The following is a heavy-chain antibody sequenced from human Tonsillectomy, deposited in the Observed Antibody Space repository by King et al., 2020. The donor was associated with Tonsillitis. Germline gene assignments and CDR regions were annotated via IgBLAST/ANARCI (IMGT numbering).Heavy chain of an antibody. CDR3: ARTPLLSMLAFDI. CDR1: GFSLSNDNMG. D-gene: IGHD2/OR15-2a*01. CDR2: IFSNDEK. V-gene: IGHV2-26*01. Sequence: VTLKESGPVLVKPTETLTLTCTVSGFSLSNDNMGVSWIRQPPGTALEWLAHIFSNDEKSYSTSLKRRLTISKDTSQSQVVLTMTNMDPVDTATYYCARTPLLSMLAFDIWGQGTMVTVSS. J-gene: IGHJ3*02.